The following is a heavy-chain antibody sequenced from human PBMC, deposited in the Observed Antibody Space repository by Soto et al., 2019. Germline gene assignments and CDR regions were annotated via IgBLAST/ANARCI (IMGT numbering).Heavy chain of an antibody. D-gene: IGHD2-21*01. V-gene: IGHV1-69*01. Sequence: QVQLVQSGAEVKKPGSSVKVSCKASGGIFTSYAFSWVRQAPGQGLEWMGGIIPIFGTARYAQKFQGRVTITADESTSTASMELSSLRSDDTAVYYCSRGQYSTSYYYYYYGMDVWGQGTTVNVSS. CDR3: SRGQYSTSYYYYYYGMDV. CDR2: IIPIFGTA. J-gene: IGHJ6*02. CDR1: GGIFTSYA.